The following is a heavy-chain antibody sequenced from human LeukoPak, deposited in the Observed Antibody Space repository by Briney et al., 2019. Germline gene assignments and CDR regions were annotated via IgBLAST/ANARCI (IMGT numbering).Heavy chain of an antibody. CDR1: GGSISSGSYY. Sequence: PSETLSLTCTVSGGSISSGSYYWSWIRQPAGKGLEWIGRIYTSGSTNYNPSLKSRVTISVDTSKNQFSLKLSSVTAAATAVYYCARGPHSSSWYADAFDIWGQGTMVTVSS. V-gene: IGHV4-61*02. J-gene: IGHJ3*02. CDR2: IYTSGST. CDR3: ARGPHSSSWYADAFDI. D-gene: IGHD6-13*01.